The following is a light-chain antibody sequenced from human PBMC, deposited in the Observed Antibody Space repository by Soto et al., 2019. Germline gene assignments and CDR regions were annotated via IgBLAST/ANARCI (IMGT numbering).Light chain of an antibody. CDR1: QSFNSRY. J-gene: IGKJ1*01. CDR2: GAS. Sequence: EIVLTQSPGTLSLSPGERATLSCRASQSFNSRYLAWYQQKPGQAPRLLMFGASTRATGIPDRFSGSGSGTDFILTISRLEPEDFAVYYCQQYAGSPWTFGQGTTVEIK. V-gene: IGKV3-20*01. CDR3: QQYAGSPWT.